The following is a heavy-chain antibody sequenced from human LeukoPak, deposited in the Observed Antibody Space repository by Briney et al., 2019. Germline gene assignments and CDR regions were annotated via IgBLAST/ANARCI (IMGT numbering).Heavy chain of an antibody. CDR2: INHSGRT. CDR3: ARGGYYGSGNDFRFDP. CDR1: GGSFSGYY. Sequence: SETLSLTCQVYGGSFSGYYWSWIRQPPGKGLEWIGEINHSGRTNYNSSLKSRVTISVDTSKNQFSLNLSSVSDADTAVYYCARGGYYGSGNDFRFDPWGQGTLVTVSS. V-gene: IGHV4-34*01. J-gene: IGHJ5*02. D-gene: IGHD3-10*01.